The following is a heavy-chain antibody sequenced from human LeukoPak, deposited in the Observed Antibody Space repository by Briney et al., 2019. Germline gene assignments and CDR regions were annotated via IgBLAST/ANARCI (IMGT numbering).Heavy chain of an antibody. J-gene: IGHJ6*03. V-gene: IGHV1-18*01. CDR3: ARESNGYYDFWRPYYYYYYMDV. D-gene: IGHD3-3*01. Sequence: ASVKVSCKASGYTFTSYGISWVRQAPGQGLEWMGWISAYNGNTNCAQKLQGRVTMTTDTSTSTAYMELRSLRSDDTAVYYCARESNGYYDFWRPYYYYYYMDVWGKGTTVTVSS. CDR2: ISAYNGNT. CDR1: GYTFTSYG.